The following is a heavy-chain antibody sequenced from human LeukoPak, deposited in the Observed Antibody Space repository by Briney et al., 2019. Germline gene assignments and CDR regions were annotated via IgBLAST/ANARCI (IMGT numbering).Heavy chain of an antibody. D-gene: IGHD6-19*01. CDR1: GFTFSSYS. Sequence: GGSLRLSCAASGFTFSSYSMNWVRQAPGKGLEWVSVIYSGGSIYYADSVKGRFTISRDDSKNTLYLQMNSLRAEDTAVYYCSRVVLSSGFFFFDYWGQGTLVTVSS. CDR2: IYSGGSI. CDR3: SRVVLSSGFFFFDY. V-gene: IGHV3-53*01. J-gene: IGHJ4*02.